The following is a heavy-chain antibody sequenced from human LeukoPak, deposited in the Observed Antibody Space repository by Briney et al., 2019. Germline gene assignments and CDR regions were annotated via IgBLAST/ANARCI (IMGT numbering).Heavy chain of an antibody. D-gene: IGHD6-19*01. CDR3: AKDTVNSGSSY. V-gene: IGHV3-53*01. CDR1: EFSVGSNY. Sequence: GALRLPCAASEFSVGSNYMTWVRQAPGKGLEWVSLIYSGGSTYYADSVKGRFTISRDNSKNTLYLQMNSLRAADTAVYYCAKDTVNSGSSYWGQGTLVTVSS. J-gene: IGHJ4*02. CDR2: IYSGGST.